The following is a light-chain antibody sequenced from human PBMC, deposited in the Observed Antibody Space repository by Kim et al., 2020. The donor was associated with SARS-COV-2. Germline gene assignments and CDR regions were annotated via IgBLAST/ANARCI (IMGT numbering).Light chain of an antibody. CDR2: DVR. CDR1: NSDIGTYDY. CDR3: CSYSTFTTVV. V-gene: IGLV2-14*03. J-gene: IGLJ2*01. Sequence: QSALTQPASVSGSPGQSITISCSGTNSDIGTYDYVSWYQQHPGKAPKLMIFDVRGRPSGVSNRFSGSKSGYTASLTISGLQAEDEATYYCCSYSTFTTVVFGGGTQLTVL.